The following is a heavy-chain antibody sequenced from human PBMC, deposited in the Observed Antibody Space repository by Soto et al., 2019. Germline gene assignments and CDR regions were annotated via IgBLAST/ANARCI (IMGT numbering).Heavy chain of an antibody. V-gene: IGHV1-69*01. CDR1: GGIFSSLS. J-gene: IGHJ5*02. CDR2: IIPMTGTP. Sequence: QVQLVQSGAEVKTPGSSVEVSCKASGGIFSSLSITWVRQVPGHGLEWMGGIIPMTGTPNYAEKFQGRLTLTADASTRTAYLVLSSLKSAATAVYYCARGPILPGATSWLDPWGQGTVVIVSS. D-gene: IGHD2-2*01. CDR3: ARGPILPGATSWLDP.